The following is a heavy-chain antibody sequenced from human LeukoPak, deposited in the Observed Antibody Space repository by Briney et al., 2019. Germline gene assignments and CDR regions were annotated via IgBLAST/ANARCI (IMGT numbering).Heavy chain of an antibody. CDR2: INWNGGST. D-gene: IGHD6-19*01. J-gene: IGHJ4*02. V-gene: IGHV3-20*04. Sequence: GGSLRLSCAASGFTFSSYAVSWVRQAPGKGLEWVSGINWNGGSTGYADSVKGRFTISRDNAKNSLYLQMNSLRAEDTALYYCARWYSSGWNPDYWGQGTLVTVSS. CDR1: GFTFSSYA. CDR3: ARWYSSGWNPDY.